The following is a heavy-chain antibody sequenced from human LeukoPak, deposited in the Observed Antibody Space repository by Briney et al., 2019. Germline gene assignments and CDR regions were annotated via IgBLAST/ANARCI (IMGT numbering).Heavy chain of an antibody. J-gene: IGHJ4*02. CDR3: AKDPPKDFVVVVAANTSKLDY. CDR1: GFTFSSYA. V-gene: IGHV3-23*01. Sequence: GGSLRLSCAASGFTFSSYAMSWVRQAPGKGLEWVSAISGSGGSTYYADSVKGRFTISRDNSKNTLYLQMNSLRAEDTAVYYCAKDPPKDFVVVVAANTSKLDYWGQGTLVTVSS. D-gene: IGHD2-15*01. CDR2: ISGSGGST.